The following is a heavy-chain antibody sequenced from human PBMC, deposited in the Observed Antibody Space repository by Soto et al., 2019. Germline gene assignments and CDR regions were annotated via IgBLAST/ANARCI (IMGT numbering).Heavy chain of an antibody. J-gene: IGHJ4*02. V-gene: IGHV3-21*01. Sequence: GGSLRLSCAASGFTFSRYSMTWVRQTPGKGLEWVSSITTSSDVYYADSLKGRFTISRDNSKNTLYLQMNSLRAEDTAVYYCARDSGTYSGSYFDYCGQGTLVTVSS. CDR2: ITTSSDV. D-gene: IGHD1-26*01. CDR1: GFTFSRYS. CDR3: ARDSGTYSGSYFDY.